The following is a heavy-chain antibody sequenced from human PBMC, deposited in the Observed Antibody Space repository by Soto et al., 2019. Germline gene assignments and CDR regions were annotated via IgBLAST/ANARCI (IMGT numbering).Heavy chain of an antibody. CDR3: AKDDTAMVTLAHPYYFDY. D-gene: IGHD5-18*01. Sequence: QVQLVESGGGVVQPGRSLRLSCAASGFTFSSYGMHWVRQAPGKGLEWVAVISYDGSNKYYADSVKGRFTISRDNSKNTLYLQMNSLRAEDTAVYYCAKDDTAMVTLAHPYYFDYWGQGTLVTVSS. V-gene: IGHV3-30*18. CDR1: GFTFSSYG. CDR2: ISYDGSNK. J-gene: IGHJ4*02.